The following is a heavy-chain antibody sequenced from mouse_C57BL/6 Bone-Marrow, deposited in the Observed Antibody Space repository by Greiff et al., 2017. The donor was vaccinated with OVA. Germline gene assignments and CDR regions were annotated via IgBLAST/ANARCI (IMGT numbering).Heavy chain of an antibody. CDR3: ARIGSSENYFDY. V-gene: IGHV2-9-1*01. CDR2: LWTGGGT. CDR1: GFSLTSYA. J-gene: IGHJ2*01. D-gene: IGHD1-1*01. Sequence: VQLQQSGPGLVAPSQSLSITCTVSGFSLTSYAISWVRQPPGKGLEWLGVLWTGGGTNYNSALKSRLSISKDNSKSQVFLKMNSLQTDDTARYYCARIGSSENYFDYWGQGTTLTVSS.